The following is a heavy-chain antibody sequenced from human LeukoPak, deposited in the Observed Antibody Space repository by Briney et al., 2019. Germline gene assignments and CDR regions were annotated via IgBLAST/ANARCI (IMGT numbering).Heavy chain of an antibody. CDR3: ARGGGRLRLRAVGY. J-gene: IGHJ4*02. CDR1: GGSFCGYY. CDR2: IDHSGST. D-gene: IGHD5-12*01. V-gene: IGHV4-34*01. Sequence: SETLSLTCAVYGGSFCGYYWSWIRQPPGKGLEWIGEIDHSGSTNYNPSLKSRVTISADTSKNQFSLKLSSVTAADTAVYYCARGGGRLRLRAVGYWGQGTLVTVSS.